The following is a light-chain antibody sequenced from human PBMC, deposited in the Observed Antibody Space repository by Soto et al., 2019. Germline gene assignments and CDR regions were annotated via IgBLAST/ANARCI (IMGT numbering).Light chain of an antibody. CDR1: QSISSW. CDR3: QQYYSYPWT. V-gene: IGKV1-5*01. J-gene: IGKJ1*01. Sequence: EIRMKMSPSTLSAYIGDRVTITCRASQSISSWLAWYQQKPGKAPKLLIYDASSLESGVPSRFSGSGSGTEFTLTISSLQPDDFATYYCQQYYSYPWTFGQGTNVDI. CDR2: DAS.